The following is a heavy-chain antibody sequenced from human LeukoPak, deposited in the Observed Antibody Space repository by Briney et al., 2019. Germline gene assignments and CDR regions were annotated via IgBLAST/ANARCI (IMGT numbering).Heavy chain of an antibody. D-gene: IGHD5-18*01. Sequence: GGTLRLSCAASGFTFSSYWMSWVRQAPGKGLEWVANIKKDGSEKYYVDSVKGRFTISRDNAKTSLYLQMISLRAEDTAVYYCARHLSGVTGYTYGRGIDYWGQGTLVTVSS. CDR2: IKKDGSEK. CDR3: ARHLSGVTGYTYGRGIDY. J-gene: IGHJ4*02. CDR1: GFTFSSYW. V-gene: IGHV3-7*01.